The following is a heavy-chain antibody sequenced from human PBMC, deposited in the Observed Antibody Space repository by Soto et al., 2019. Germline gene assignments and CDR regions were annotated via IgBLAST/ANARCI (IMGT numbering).Heavy chain of an antibody. CDR2: TIPALGKT. CDR3: ARGPFQPSAMDV. V-gene: IGHV1-69*10. J-gene: IGHJ6*02. Sequence: ASVKVSCKASGDNFKKNVFTWVRQAPGQGLEWMGGTIPALGKTHYIEKFQGRVTITVGDATRTVYMEVRDLTSEDTAIYYCARGPFQPSAMDVWGQGTTVTVSS. CDR1: GDNFKKNV.